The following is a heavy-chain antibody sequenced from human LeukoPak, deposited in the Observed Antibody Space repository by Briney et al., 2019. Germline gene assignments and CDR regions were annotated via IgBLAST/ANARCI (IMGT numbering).Heavy chain of an antibody. Sequence: SSETLSLTCGVSRRPTHTTNNWSWIRQAPGKGLEWIGEISHSGTTNYNPSLRSRVTMFLDRANNQFSLSLTSVTAADSAVYYCTRENRPFCPFAYWGQGVLVTVSS. CDR1: RRPTHTTNN. J-gene: IGHJ4*02. V-gene: IGHV4/OR15-8*01. CDR3: TRENRPFCPFAY. CDR2: ISHSGTT. D-gene: IGHD2/OR15-2a*01.